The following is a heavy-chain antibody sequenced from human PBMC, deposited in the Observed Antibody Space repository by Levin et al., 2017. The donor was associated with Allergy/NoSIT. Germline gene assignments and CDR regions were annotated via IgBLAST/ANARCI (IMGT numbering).Heavy chain of an antibody. V-gene: IGHV3-74*01. Sequence: GGSLRLSCAASGFTFSAYWMHWVRQAPGKGLVWVSHINSDGSSATYADSVKGRFTISRDDAKNTLYLQMNSLRAEDTAVYYCSRDHYYYGLDVWGQGTTVTVSS. J-gene: IGHJ6*02. CDR3: SRDHYYYGLDV. CDR1: GFTFSAYW. CDR2: INSDGSSA.